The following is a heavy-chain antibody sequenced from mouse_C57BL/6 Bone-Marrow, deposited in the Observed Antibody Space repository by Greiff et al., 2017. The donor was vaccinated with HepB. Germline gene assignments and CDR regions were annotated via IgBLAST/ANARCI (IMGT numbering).Heavy chain of an antibody. J-gene: IGHJ3*01. V-gene: IGHV5-6*01. Sequence: EVQRVESGGDLVKPGGSLKLSCAASGFTFSSYGMSWVRQTPDKRLEWVATISSGGSYTYYPDSVKGRFTISRDNAKNTLYLQMSSLKSEDTAMYYCARRDRSRGAYWGQGTLVTVSA. CDR3: ARRDRSRGAY. CDR2: ISSGGSYT. CDR1: GFTFSSYG.